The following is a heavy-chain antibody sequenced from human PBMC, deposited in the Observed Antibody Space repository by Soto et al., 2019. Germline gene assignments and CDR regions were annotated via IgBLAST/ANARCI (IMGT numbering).Heavy chain of an antibody. CDR1: GFTFSDYY. D-gene: IGHD3-10*02. CDR2: ISISSSYT. Sequence: QVQLVESGGGLVKPGGSLRLSCAASGFTFSDYYMSWIRQAPGKGLEWVSYISISSSYTNYADSVKGRFTISRDNAKNSLYLQMNSLRAEDTAVYYCARHGGVVDHYVPLDYWGQGTLVTVSS. CDR3: ARHGGVVDHYVPLDY. V-gene: IGHV3-11*06. J-gene: IGHJ4*02.